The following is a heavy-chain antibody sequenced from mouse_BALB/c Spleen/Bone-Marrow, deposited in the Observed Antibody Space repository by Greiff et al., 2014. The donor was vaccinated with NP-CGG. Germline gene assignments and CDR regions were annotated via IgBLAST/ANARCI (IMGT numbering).Heavy chain of an antibody. CDR1: GYTFTNNW. Sequence: QVQLQQPGAELVRPGASVKLSCKASGYTFTNNWINWVKQRPGQGHEWIGNIYPSDSYTNYNQKFKDKATLTVDKSSSTAYMQLSSPTSEDSAVYYCTRGSSYVGYAMDYWGQGTSVTVSS. CDR3: TRGSSYVGYAMDY. V-gene: IGHV1-69*02. J-gene: IGHJ4*01. D-gene: IGHD1-1*01. CDR2: IYPSDSYT.